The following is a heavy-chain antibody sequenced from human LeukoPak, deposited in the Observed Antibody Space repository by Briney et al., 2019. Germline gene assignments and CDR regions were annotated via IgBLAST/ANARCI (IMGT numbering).Heavy chain of an antibody. V-gene: IGHV3-9*01. CDR1: GFTFDDYA. Sequence: GGSLRLSCAASGFTFDDYAMHWVRQTPGKGLEWVSGISWNSGDIGYADSVKGRFTVSRDNAKNSLHLQMNSLRAEDTALYYCAKGHDYGDYGPDFWGQGILVTVSS. J-gene: IGHJ4*02. D-gene: IGHD4-17*01. CDR3: AKGHDYGDYGPDF. CDR2: ISWNSGDI.